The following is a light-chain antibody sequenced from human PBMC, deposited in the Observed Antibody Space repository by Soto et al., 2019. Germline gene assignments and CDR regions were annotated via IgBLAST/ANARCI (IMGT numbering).Light chain of an antibody. CDR3: QQYDIWLT. J-gene: IGKJ4*01. V-gene: IGKV3-15*01. CDR2: GAS. CDR1: QSVTSN. Sequence: EIVMTQSPATLSVSPGERATLSCRASQSVTSNLAWYQQKPGQAPRLLIYGASTRATGIPARFSGSGSGTEFTLTISSLQYEDFAVYYCQQYDIWLTFGGGTKVEIK.